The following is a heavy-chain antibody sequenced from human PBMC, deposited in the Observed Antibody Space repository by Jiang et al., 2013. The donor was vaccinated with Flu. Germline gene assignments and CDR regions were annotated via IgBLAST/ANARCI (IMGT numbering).Heavy chain of an antibody. CDR1: GFTFSSYG. Sequence: GVVQPGTSLRLSCVASGFTFSSYGVHWVRQAPGKGLEWLAIIWNDGSNEYYGDSVRGRFTISRDTSKNTLYLEMNSLRAEDTAMYYCARDPRPGIAVSGTFFEHWGQGTLVTVSS. V-gene: IGHV3-33*01. J-gene: IGHJ1*01. CDR3: ARDPRPGIAVSGTFFEH. CDR2: IWNDGSNE. D-gene: IGHD6-19*01.